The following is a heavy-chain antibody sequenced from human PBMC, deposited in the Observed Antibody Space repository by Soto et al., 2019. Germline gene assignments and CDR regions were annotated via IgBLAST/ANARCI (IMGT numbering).Heavy chain of an antibody. CDR2: IWSDGNNR. Sequence: PGGSLRVSCAASGFTFTNYGFHWVRQAPGKGLEWVAAIWSDGNNRYNGGAVEGRFTISKDNSKNMLYLQMNDLRVEDTALYYCARDSIRVPADFDYWGQGTLVTVSS. CDR3: ARDSIRVPADFDY. CDR1: GFTFTNYG. V-gene: IGHV3-33*01. D-gene: IGHD1-20*01. J-gene: IGHJ4*02.